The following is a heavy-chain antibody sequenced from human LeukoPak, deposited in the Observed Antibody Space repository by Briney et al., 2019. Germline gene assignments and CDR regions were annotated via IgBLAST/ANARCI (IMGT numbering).Heavy chain of an antibody. CDR3: ARIIAAAIFDY. CDR1: GFTFSSYE. V-gene: IGHV3-48*03. D-gene: IGHD6-13*01. CDR2: ISSSGSTI. J-gene: IGHJ4*02. Sequence: GSLRLSCAASGFTFSSYEMNWVRQAPGKGLEWVSYISSSGSTIYYADSVKGRFTISRDNAKNSLYLQMNSLRAEDTAVYYCARIIAAAIFDYWGQGTLVTVYS.